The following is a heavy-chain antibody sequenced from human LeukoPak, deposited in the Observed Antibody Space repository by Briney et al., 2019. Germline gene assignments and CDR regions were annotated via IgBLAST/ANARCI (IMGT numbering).Heavy chain of an antibody. CDR3: ARGGYNYGGNSRVRRYYYYMDL. CDR1: GGSFSGYY. V-gene: IGHV4-34*01. J-gene: IGHJ6*03. D-gene: IGHD4-23*01. CDR2: INHSGST. Sequence: PSETLSLTCAVYGGSFSGYYWSWIRQPPGKGLEWIGEINHSGSTNYNPSLKSRVTISVDTSKNQFSLKLSSVTAADTAVYYCARGGYNYGGNSRVRRYYYYMDLWGKGTTVTVSS.